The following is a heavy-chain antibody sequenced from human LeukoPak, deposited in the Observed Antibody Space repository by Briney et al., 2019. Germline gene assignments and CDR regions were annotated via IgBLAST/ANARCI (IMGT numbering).Heavy chain of an antibody. J-gene: IGHJ6*03. Sequence: ASVKVSCKASGYTFTGYYMHWVRQAPGQGLEWMGWINPNSGGTNYAQKFQGRVTMTRDTSISTAYMELSRLRSDDTAVYYCARTQLERSRLYHYYYYIDVWGKGTTVTVSS. V-gene: IGHV1-2*02. CDR3: ARTQLERSRLYHYYYYIDV. CDR2: INPNSGGT. CDR1: GYTFTGYY. D-gene: IGHD1-1*01.